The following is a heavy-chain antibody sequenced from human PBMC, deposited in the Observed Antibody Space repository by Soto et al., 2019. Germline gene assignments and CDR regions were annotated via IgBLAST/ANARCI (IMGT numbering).Heavy chain of an antibody. D-gene: IGHD2-2*01. CDR1: GYTFTSYW. V-gene: IGHV5-51*01. CDR2: IYPGDSNT. Sequence: GESLKISCKGSGYTFTSYWIGWVRQMPGKGLEWMGLIYPGDSNTRYSPSFQGQVTISADKSISTAYLQWSSLKATDTAMYFCARQGYCSTTACYAVDYWGQGTLVTVSS. CDR3: ARQGYCSTTACYAVDY. J-gene: IGHJ4*02.